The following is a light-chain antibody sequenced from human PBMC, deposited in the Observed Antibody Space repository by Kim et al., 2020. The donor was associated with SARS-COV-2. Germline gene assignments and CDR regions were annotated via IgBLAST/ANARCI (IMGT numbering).Light chain of an antibody. Sequence: ALGQTVRITCQGDSLRSYYATWYQQKPGQAPILVIYGKNNRPSGIPDRFSGSSSGNTASLTITGTQAGDEADYYCNSRYSNDNVVFGGGTQLTVL. J-gene: IGLJ2*01. CDR3: NSRYSNDNVV. CDR2: GKN. V-gene: IGLV3-19*01. CDR1: SLRSYY.